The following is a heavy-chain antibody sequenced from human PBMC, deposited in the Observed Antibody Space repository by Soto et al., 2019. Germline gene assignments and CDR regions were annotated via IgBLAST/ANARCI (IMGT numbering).Heavy chain of an antibody. CDR3: IELYRDHAC. D-gene: IGHD1-7*01. J-gene: IGHJ4*02. Sequence: PGGSLRLSCAASGFVFIDAWMNWVRQAPGKGLEWVGRIKSKTAGGTTDYAAPVKGRFTVSRDDSKNTLYLQMNSLKTEDTGVYYCIELYRDHACWGQGTLVTVSS. CDR2: IKSKTAGGTT. V-gene: IGHV3-15*01. CDR1: GFVFIDAW.